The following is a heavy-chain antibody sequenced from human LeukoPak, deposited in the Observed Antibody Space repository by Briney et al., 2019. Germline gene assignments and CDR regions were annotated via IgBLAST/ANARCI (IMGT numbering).Heavy chain of an antibody. V-gene: IGHV4-34*01. CDR1: GGSFSGYY. D-gene: IGHD3-10*01. CDR2: INHSGST. Sequence: SETLSLTCAVYGGSFSGYYWSWIRQPPGKGLEWIGEINHSGSTNYNPSLKSRVTISVDTSKNQFSLKLSSVTAADTAVYYCAREGYYGSGSPISDWGQGTLVTVSS. CDR3: AREGYYGSGSPISD. J-gene: IGHJ4*02.